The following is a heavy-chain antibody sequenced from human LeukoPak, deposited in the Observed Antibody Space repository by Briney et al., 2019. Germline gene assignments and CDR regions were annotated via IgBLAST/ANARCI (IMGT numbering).Heavy chain of an antibody. V-gene: IGHV1-8*01. Sequence: ASVKVSCKASGYTFTSYDINWVRQATGQGLEWMGWMNPNSGNTGYAQKFQGRVTMTRNTSISTAYMELSSQRSEDTAVYYCARGKGPYCSGGSCYPRNWFDPWGQGTLVTVSS. CDR1: GYTFTSYD. CDR3: ARGKGPYCSGGSCYPRNWFDP. CDR2: MNPNSGNT. J-gene: IGHJ5*02. D-gene: IGHD2-15*01.